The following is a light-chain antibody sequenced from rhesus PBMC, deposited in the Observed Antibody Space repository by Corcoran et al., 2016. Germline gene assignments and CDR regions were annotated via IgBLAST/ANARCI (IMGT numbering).Light chain of an antibody. CDR2: AAS. J-gene: IGKJ1*01. CDR1: QGISNW. CDR3: QQGYNTPWT. V-gene: IGKV1-18*01. Sequence: DIQMTQSPSSLSACVGDKVTITCRASQGISNWVAWYQQKPGKAPKLLINAASNLQSGVPSRFSGSGSGTDYTLTISSLQPEAFATYYCQQGYNTPWTFGQGTKVEIK.